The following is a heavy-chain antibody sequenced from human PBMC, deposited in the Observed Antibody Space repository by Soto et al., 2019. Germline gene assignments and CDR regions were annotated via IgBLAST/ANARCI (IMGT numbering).Heavy chain of an antibody. V-gene: IGHV3-21*02. J-gene: IGHJ4*02. CDR1: GFSFSISA. CDR2: INSGSTSV. CDR3: ARGGGSLNY. Sequence: DVQLVESGGGLVKPGGSLRLSCEVSGFSFSISAMNWVRQAPGKGLEWVSSINSGSTSVRYADSVKGRFTISRDNATNPLSLHMNSLRVEDTAVYYCARGGGSLNYWGQGTLVTVSS. D-gene: IGHD2-15*01.